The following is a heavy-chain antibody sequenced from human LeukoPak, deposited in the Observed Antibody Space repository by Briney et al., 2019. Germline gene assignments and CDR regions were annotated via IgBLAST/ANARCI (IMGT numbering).Heavy chain of an antibody. D-gene: IGHD3-10*01. CDR1: GFTFSSYS. J-gene: IGHJ6*02. V-gene: IGHV3-48*02. CDR3: AGDVLWFETVYYYGMDV. CDR2: ISSSSSTI. Sequence: PGGSLRLSCAASGFTFSSYSMNWVRQAPGKGLEWVSYISSSSSTIYYADSVKGRFTISRDNAKNSLYLQMNSLRDEDTAVYYCAGDVLWFETVYYYGMDVWGQGTTVTVSS.